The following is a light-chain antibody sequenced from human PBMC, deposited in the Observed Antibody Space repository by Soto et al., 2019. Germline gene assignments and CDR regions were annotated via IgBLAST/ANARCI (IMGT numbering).Light chain of an antibody. Sequence: MGLTQSPSALSESLGERVTLSCRASQSGSANVAWYQQRPVQAPRLLIYGISNRAPDTPDTFSGRGSGTEFNLAISSLQSEDSAVYYCQQYNICPPWTFGQGTKVDIK. CDR3: QQYNICPPWT. CDR1: QSGSAN. CDR2: GIS. V-gene: IGKV3-15*01. J-gene: IGKJ1*01.